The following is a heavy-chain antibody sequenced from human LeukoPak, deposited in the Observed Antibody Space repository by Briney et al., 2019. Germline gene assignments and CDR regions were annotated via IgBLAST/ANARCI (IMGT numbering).Heavy chain of an antibody. V-gene: IGHV3-30*02. CDR1: GLTFTNHG. CDR3: ARDRGKDFLDN. Sequence: PGGSLRLSCATSGLTFTNHGLHWVRQAAGKGLEWVAFVRSDGSDTYHANSVKGRFSISRDNSKNTVYLQMNSLRADDTALYYCARDRGKDFLDNWGQGTQVTVSS. J-gene: IGHJ4*02. D-gene: IGHD4-23*01. CDR2: VRSDGSDT.